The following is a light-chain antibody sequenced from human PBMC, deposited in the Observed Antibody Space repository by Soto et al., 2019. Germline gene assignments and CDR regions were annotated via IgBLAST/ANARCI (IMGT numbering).Light chain of an antibody. V-gene: IGKV2-28*01. CDR1: QSLVHSNGYNY. Sequence: DIVMTQSPLSLPVTPGEPASISCRSSQSLVHSNGYNYLDWYLQKAGQSPQVLIYMGSNRASGVPDRFSGSGSGTDFTLKISRVEAEDVRVYYCMQTLQSRTFGQGTKVEI. CDR2: MGS. J-gene: IGKJ1*01. CDR3: MQTLQSRT.